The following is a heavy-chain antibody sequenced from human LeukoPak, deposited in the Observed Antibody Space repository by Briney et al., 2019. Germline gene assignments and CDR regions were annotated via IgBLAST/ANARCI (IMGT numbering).Heavy chain of an antibody. D-gene: IGHD4-17*01. CDR3: ARAPPGYGYYFDY. V-gene: IGHV3-64*01. CDR2: ISSNGGST. J-gene: IGHJ4*02. CDR1: GFTFSSYA. Sequence: GGSLRLSCAASGFTFSSYAMHWVRQAPGKGLEYVSAISSNGGSTYYANSVKGRFTISRDNSKNTLYLQMGSLRAEDMAVYYCARAPPGYGYYFDYWGQGTLVIVSS.